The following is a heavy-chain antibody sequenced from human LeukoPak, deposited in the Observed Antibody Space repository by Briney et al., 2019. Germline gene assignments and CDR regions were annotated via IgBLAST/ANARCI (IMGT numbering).Heavy chain of an antibody. J-gene: IGHJ4*02. Sequence: NPSETLSLTCTVSGVSFSGYYCTWIRQTAGKGLEWIGRIYTSGSTDHNPSLYSRVTMSVETSKNQFSLRLRSVTAADTAVYYCNIAVAGLFGHWGQGTLVTVSS. V-gene: IGHV4-4*07. CDR3: NIAVAGLFGH. CDR2: IYTSGST. CDR1: GVSFSGYY. D-gene: IGHD6-19*01.